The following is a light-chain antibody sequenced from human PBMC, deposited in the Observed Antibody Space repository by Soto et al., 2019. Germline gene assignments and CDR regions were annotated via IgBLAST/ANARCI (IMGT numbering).Light chain of an antibody. CDR2: GAS. V-gene: IGKV3-20*01. Sequence: EIVLTQSPGTLSLFPGDRATLSCRASQSVSSTYFAWYRQKPGQPPSLLIYGASNRATGVPDRFSGSGSGLDFTLTISRLEPEDFAVYYCQQYHSSTPGFTFGPGTTVEVK. CDR3: QQYHSSTPGFT. J-gene: IGKJ3*01. CDR1: QSVSSTY.